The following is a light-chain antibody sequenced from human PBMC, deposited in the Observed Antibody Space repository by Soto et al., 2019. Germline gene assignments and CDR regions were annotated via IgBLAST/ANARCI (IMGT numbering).Light chain of an antibody. CDR3: SSYTCSSTLLV. CDR2: DVR. Sequence: QAALTQPASVSGSPGQSITISCTGTSSDVGNYNFVSWYQQHPGKAPKLMIYDVRNRPSGVSNRFSGSNSGNTASLAISVLQAEDEAEYYCSSYTCSSTLLVFGGGTKLTVL. CDR1: SSDVGNYNF. J-gene: IGLJ2*01. V-gene: IGLV2-14*01.